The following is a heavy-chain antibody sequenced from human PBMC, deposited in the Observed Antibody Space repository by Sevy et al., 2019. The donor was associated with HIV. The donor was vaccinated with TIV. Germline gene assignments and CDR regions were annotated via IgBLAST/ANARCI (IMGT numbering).Heavy chain of an antibody. J-gene: IGHJ4*02. CDR1: EFTFNNYA. D-gene: IGHD1-7*01. CDR2: ISADGTYT. Sequence: GGSLRLSCAASEFTFNNYAMNWVRRAPGKVLEWISAISADGTYTYHADSVQRRFTISRDNSKSTVYLQMDSLRADDTAVYYCTKGAGGQWNSDYFDYWGQGVLVTVSS. V-gene: IGHV3-23*01. CDR3: TKGAGGQWNSDYFDY.